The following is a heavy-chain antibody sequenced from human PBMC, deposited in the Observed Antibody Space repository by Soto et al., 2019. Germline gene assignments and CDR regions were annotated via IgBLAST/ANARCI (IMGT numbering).Heavy chain of an antibody. D-gene: IGHD1-20*01. V-gene: IGHV3-7*01. CDR3: ARGNWNYYYGFDV. J-gene: IGHJ6*02. CDR1: EFTFDKYY. Sequence: GGSLRLSCAASEFTFDKYYMTWVRDAPGKGPEWVANIKPDGSEQYYVDSVKGRFTISRDNANNSLYLQMNSLRAEDTAVYFCARGNWNYYYGFDVWGQGTTVTVSS. CDR2: IKPDGSEQ.